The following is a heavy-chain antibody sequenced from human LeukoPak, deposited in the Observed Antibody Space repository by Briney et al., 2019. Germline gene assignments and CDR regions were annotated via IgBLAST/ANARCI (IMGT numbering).Heavy chain of an antibody. V-gene: IGHV1-2*02. Sequence: GASVKVSCKASGYTFTGYYMHWVRQAPGQGLEWMGWINPNSGGTNYAQKFQGRVTMTRDTSISTAYMELSRLRSDDTAVYYCARVRPRHLRPFDYWGQGTLVTVSS. CDR3: ARVRPRHLRPFDY. J-gene: IGHJ4*02. D-gene: IGHD3-10*01. CDR1: GYTFTGYY. CDR2: INPNSGGT.